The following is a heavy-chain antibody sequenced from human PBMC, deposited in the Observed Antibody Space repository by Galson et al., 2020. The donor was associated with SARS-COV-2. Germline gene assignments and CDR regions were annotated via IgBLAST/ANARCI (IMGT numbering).Heavy chain of an antibody. CDR3: ASQPYYYDSSGYYDWFDP. CDR1: GYTFTGYY. Sequence: SVKVSCKASGYTFTGYYMHWVRQAPGQGLEWMGWINPNSGGTNYAQKFQGRVTMTRDTSISTAYMELSRLRSDDTAVYYCASQPYYYDSSGYYDWFDPWGQGTLVTVSS. D-gene: IGHD3-22*01. V-gene: IGHV1-2*02. J-gene: IGHJ5*02. CDR2: INPNSGGT.